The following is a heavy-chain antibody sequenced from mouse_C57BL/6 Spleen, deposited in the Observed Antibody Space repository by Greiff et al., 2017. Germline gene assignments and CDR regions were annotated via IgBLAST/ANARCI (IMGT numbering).Heavy chain of an antibody. CDR3: ARGGAGLLRYYFDY. V-gene: IGHV1-72*01. CDR1: GYTFTSYW. Sequence: QVQLQQPGAELVKPGASVKLSCKASGYTFTSYWMHWVKQRPGRGLEWIGRFDPNSGGTKYNEKVKSKATLTVDKPSSTAYMQLSSLTSEDSAVYYCARGGAGLLRYYFDYWGQGTTLTVSS. J-gene: IGHJ2*01. D-gene: IGHD1-1*01. CDR2: FDPNSGGT.